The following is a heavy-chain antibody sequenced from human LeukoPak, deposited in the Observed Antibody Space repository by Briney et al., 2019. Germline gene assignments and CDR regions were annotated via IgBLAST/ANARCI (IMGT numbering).Heavy chain of an antibody. CDR3: ARDDDTAMADY. CDR1: GGSFSGYY. CDR2: INHSGST. D-gene: IGHD5-18*01. J-gene: IGHJ4*02. Sequence: SETLSLTCAVYGGSFSGYYWSWIRQPPGKGLEWIGEINHSGSTNYNPSLKSRVTISVDTSKNQFSLKLSSVTAADTAVYYCARDDDTAMADYWGQGTLVTVSS. V-gene: IGHV4-34*01.